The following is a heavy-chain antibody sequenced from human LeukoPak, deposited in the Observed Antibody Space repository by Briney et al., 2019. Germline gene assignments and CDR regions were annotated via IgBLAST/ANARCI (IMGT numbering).Heavy chain of an antibody. D-gene: IGHD5-18*01. CDR1: GYTFTSYD. V-gene: IGHV1-8*01. CDR2: LNPNSGNT. CDR3: ASQKLPLNSYGLRMDAFDI. J-gene: IGHJ3*02. Sequence: ASVKVSCKASGYTFTSYDINWVRQATGQGLEWMGWLNPNSGNTGYAQKFQGRVTMTRNTSISTAYMELSSLRSEDTAVYYCASQKLPLNSYGLRMDAFDIWGQGTMVTVSS.